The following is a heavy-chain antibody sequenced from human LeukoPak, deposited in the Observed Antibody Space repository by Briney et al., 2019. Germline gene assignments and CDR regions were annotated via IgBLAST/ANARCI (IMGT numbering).Heavy chain of an antibody. V-gene: IGHV3-11*01. CDR3: ATEKGDSPDY. D-gene: IGHD3-16*01. J-gene: IGHJ4*02. Sequence: GGSLRLSCAASGFTFSDYYMSWIRQAPGKGLEWISYITNGDTSLYYADSVKGRFTISRDNTRNSLYLQMISLRAEDTAVYYCATEKGDSPDYWGQGTLVTVSS. CDR1: GFTFSDYY. CDR2: ITNGDTSL.